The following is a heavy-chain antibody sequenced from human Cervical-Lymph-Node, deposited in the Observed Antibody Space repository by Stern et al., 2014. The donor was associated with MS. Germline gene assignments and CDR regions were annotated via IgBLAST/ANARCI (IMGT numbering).Heavy chain of an antibody. CDR3: ARTTSPYFFDT. J-gene: IGHJ4*02. CDR1: GDSISSGDYY. Sequence: VQLVQSGPGLVKPSQTLSLTCTVSGDSISSGDYYWSWIRQHPGKGLEWIGYIYNSRDTFYNPSLKSRVAISADTSENQFSLKLSSVSAADTAVYYCARTTSPYFFDTWGQGTLVTVSS. D-gene: IGHD1-1*01. CDR2: IYNSRDT. V-gene: IGHV4-31*03.